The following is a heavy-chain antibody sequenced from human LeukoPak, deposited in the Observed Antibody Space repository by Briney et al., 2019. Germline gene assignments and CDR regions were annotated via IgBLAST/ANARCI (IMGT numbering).Heavy chain of an antibody. J-gene: IGHJ4*02. CDR1: GFTFSSYG. V-gene: IGHV3-33*01. D-gene: IGHD3-10*01. CDR3: ARDLVRGVTDY. Sequence: PGRSLRLSCAASGFTFSSYGMHWVRQAPGKGLEWVAVIWYDGSNKYYADSVKGRFTISRDNSKNTLYLQMNSLRAEDTAVYYCARDLVRGVTDYWGQGTLVTVSS. CDR2: IWYDGSNK.